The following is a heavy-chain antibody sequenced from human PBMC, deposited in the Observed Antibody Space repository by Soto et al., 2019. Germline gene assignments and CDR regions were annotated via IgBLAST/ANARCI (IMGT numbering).Heavy chain of an antibody. CDR1: GGSISSYY. J-gene: IGHJ6*02. D-gene: IGHD6-13*01. Sequence: QVQLQESGPGLVKPSETLSLTCTVSGGSISSYYWSWIRQPPGKGLEWIGYIYYSGSTNYNPSLKSRVTISVDTSKNQCSLKLSSVTAADTAVYYGAREGVSSSWYNYDGMDVWGQGTTVTVSS. V-gene: IGHV4-59*01. CDR3: AREGVSSSWYNYDGMDV. CDR2: IYYSGST.